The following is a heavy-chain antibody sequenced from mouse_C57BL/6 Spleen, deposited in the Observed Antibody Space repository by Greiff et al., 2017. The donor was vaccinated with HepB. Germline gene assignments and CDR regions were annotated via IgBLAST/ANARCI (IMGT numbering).Heavy chain of an antibody. Sequence: EVKLMESGGGLVKPGGSLKLSCAASGFTFSDYGMHWVRQAPEKGLEWVAYISSGSSTIYYADTVKGRFTISRDNAKNTLFLQMTSLRSEDTAMYYCARNYYYGSSPYAMDYWGQGTSVTVSS. D-gene: IGHD1-1*01. CDR3: ARNYYYGSSPYAMDY. CDR1: GFTFSDYG. V-gene: IGHV5-17*01. CDR2: ISSGSSTI. J-gene: IGHJ4*01.